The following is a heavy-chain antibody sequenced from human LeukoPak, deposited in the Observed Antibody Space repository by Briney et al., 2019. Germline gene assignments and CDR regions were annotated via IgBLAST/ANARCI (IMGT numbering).Heavy chain of an antibody. J-gene: IGHJ3*02. D-gene: IGHD3-9*01. CDR2: IYHSGST. V-gene: IGHV4-4*02. CDR3: ATQRGDYDILTGYANDAFDI. CDR1: GASISSNNW. Sequence: SETLSLTCAVSGASISSNNWWWSWVRQPPGKGLEWIGEIYHSGSTNYNPSLKSRVTMSVDKSKNQFSLKLSSVTAADTAVYYCATQRGDYDILTGYANDAFDIWGQGTMVTVSS.